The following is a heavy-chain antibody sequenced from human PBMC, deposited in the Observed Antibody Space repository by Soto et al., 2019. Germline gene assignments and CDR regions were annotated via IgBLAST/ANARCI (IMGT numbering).Heavy chain of an antibody. CDR2: IIPILGIA. V-gene: IGHV1-69*02. J-gene: IGHJ4*02. CDR3: ARYPVKPDPYYYDSSGPCYFDS. D-gene: IGHD3-22*01. CDR1: GGTFSSYT. Sequence: QVQLVQSGAEVKKPGSSVKVSCKASGGTFSSYTISWVRQAPGQGLEWMGRIIPILGIANYAQKFQGRVTITADKSPSTAYMELSSLSSEDTAVYYCARYPVKPDPYYYDSSGPCYFDSWGQGTLVTVSS.